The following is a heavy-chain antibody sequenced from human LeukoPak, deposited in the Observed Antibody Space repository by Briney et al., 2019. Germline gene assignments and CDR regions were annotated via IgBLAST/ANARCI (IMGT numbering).Heavy chain of an antibody. CDR3: ARGPTTMVRGVIGFDP. CDR1: GGSISSGSYY. CDR2: IYTSGST. J-gene: IGHJ5*02. V-gene: IGHV4-61*02. D-gene: IGHD3-10*01. Sequence: SETLSLTCTVSGGSISSGSYYWSWIRQPAGKGLEWIVRIYTSGSTNYNPSLKSRVTISVHTSKNPFSLKLSSVTAADTAVYYCARGPTTMVRGVIGFDPWGQGTLVTVSS.